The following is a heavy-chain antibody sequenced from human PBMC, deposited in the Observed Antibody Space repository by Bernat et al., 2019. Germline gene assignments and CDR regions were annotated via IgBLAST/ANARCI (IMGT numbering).Heavy chain of an antibody. CDR2: IYYSGST. J-gene: IGHJ4*02. CDR1: GGSISSSSYY. Sequence: QLQLQESGPGLVKPSETLSLTCTVSGGSISSSSYYWGWIRQPPGKGLEWIGSIYYSGSTYYNPSLKSRVTISVDTSKNQFSLKLSSVTAADTAVYYCARQIRKGYSGHDHFDYWGQGTLVTVSS. CDR3: ARQIRKGYSGHDHFDY. D-gene: IGHD5-12*01. V-gene: IGHV4-39*01.